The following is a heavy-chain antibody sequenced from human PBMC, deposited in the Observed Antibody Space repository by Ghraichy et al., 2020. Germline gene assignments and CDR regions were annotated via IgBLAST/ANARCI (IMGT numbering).Heavy chain of an antibody. CDR1: GCTFNNYG. J-gene: IGHJ4*02. CDR3: AKILKDEPAGG. Sequence: GGSLRLSCAASGCTFNNYGKHWGRQGPGKGLEWVSFGRYGADEEYYEDSVRGRFTISREDANNILHLQMNRLQAEDTAVYYCAKILKDEPAGGWGQGTLVTVSS. V-gene: IGHV3-30*02. D-gene: IGHD2-15*01. CDR2: GRYGADEE.